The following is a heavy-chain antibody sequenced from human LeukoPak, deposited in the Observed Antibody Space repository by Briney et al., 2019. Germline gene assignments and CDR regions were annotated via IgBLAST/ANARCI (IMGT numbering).Heavy chain of an antibody. V-gene: IGHV3-23*01. CDR2: INDSGDST. Sequence: PGGSLSLSCAASGFTFSSYAMSWVRQAPGKGLEWVSSINDSGDSTYYADSVKGWFTISRDNSKNTLYLLMNNLRAEDTAIFYCATAYCSSTSCPTWGQGTLVTVSS. CDR3: ATAYCSSTSCPT. D-gene: IGHD2-2*01. CDR1: GFTFSSYA. J-gene: IGHJ5*02.